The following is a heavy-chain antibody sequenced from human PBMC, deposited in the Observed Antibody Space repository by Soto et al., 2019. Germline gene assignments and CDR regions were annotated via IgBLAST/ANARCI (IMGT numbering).Heavy chain of an antibody. CDR1: GYTFTSYD. CDR3: ARIGYCSGGSCYLGYNWFDR. V-gene: IGHV1-8*01. J-gene: IGHJ5*02. CDR2: MNPNSGNT. Sequence: ASVKVSCKASGYTFTSYDINWVRQSTGQGLEWMGWMNPNSGNTGYAQKFQGRVTMTRNTSISTAYMELSSLRSEDTAVYYCARIGYCSGGSCYLGYNWFDRWGQGTLVTVSS. D-gene: IGHD2-15*01.